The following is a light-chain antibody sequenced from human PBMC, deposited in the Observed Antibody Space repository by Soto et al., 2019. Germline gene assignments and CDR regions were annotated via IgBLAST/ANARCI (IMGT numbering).Light chain of an antibody. CDR1: QSVGSSY. J-gene: IGKJ1*01. CDR3: QHYAGSPWT. V-gene: IGKV3-20*01. CDR2: GAS. Sequence: EIVLTQSTGTLSLSPGERATLSCRASQSVGSSYLAWYQQKPGQAPRLLIYGASSRATGIPDRFSGSGSGTDFTLTISRLAHEDFAVYYCQHYAGSPWTFGQGTKVEIK.